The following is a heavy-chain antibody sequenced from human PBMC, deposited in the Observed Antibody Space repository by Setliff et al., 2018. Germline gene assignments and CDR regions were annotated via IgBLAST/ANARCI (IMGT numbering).Heavy chain of an antibody. CDR2: IKKDGSIK. Sequence: GGSLRLSCAASGFTFRSYWMSWVRQAPGKGLEWVANIKKDGSIKYYLDSVRGRFTISRDNAENSLTLQMNSLRVEDTAKYFCAKDRWGYADPWGQGTLVTVSS. V-gene: IGHV3-7*03. CDR3: AKDRWGYADP. J-gene: IGHJ5*02. CDR1: GFTFRSYW. D-gene: IGHD2-2*01.